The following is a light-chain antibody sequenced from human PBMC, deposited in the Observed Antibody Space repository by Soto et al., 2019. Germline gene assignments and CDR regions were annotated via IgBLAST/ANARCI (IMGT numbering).Light chain of an antibody. V-gene: IGKV4-1*01. CDR1: QSVLHSSNNKNY. Sequence: DIVMTQSPDSLAVSLGERATINCKSSQSVLHSSNNKNYLAWYQHKSGQPPNLLISWASTRESGVPDRFSSSGSGTDFTLTISSLQAEDVAVYYCQQYYRIPRTFGQGTKVEIK. CDR3: QQYYRIPRT. J-gene: IGKJ1*01. CDR2: WAS.